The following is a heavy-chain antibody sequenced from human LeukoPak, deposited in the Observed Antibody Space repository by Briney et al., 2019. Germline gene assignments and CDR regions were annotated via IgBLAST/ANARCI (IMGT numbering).Heavy chain of an antibody. Sequence: GGSLRLSCAASGFTFSTYSMNWVRQAPGRGLEWVSSISSSSAYIYYTDSVKGRFTIARDNAKKSLSLQMNRLRAEDTAVYYRARDRIYTEDYDSRGFGGWGQGTLVTVSS. J-gene: IGHJ4*02. CDR2: ISSSSAYI. D-gene: IGHD3-22*01. CDR1: GFTFSTYS. CDR3: ARDRIYTEDYDSRGFGG. V-gene: IGHV3-21*01.